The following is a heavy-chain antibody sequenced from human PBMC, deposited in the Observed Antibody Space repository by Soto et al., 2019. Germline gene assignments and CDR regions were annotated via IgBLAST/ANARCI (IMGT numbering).Heavy chain of an antibody. D-gene: IGHD3-3*01. J-gene: IGHJ6*02. Sequence: EVPLLESGGGLVQPGGSLRLSCAASGFTFSSYAMSWVRQAPGKGLEWVSAISGSGGSTYYADSVKGRFTISRDNSKNTLYLQMNSLRAEDTAVYYCAKREGYDFWSMDVWGQGTTVTVSS. CDR3: AKREGYDFWSMDV. V-gene: IGHV3-23*01. CDR1: GFTFSSYA. CDR2: ISGSGGST.